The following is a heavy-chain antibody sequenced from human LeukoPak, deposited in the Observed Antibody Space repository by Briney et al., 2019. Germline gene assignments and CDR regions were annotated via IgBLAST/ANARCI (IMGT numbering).Heavy chain of an antibody. Sequence: GGSLRLSCAASGFTFSSYAMHWVRQAPGKGLEWVAVISYDGSNKYYADSVKGRFTISRDNSKNTLYLQMNSLRAEDTAVYYCANHPFPYGDFSYDYWGQGTLVTVSS. CDR3: ANHPFPYGDFSYDY. CDR1: GFTFSSYA. V-gene: IGHV3-30*04. J-gene: IGHJ4*02. CDR2: ISYDGSNK. D-gene: IGHD4-17*01.